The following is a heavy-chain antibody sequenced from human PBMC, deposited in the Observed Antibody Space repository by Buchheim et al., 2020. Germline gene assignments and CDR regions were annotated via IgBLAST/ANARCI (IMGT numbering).Heavy chain of an antibody. J-gene: IGHJ4*02. CDR2: ISGSGGST. CDR1: GFTFSSYA. V-gene: IGHV3-23*01. D-gene: IGHD3-22*01. Sequence: EVQLLESGGGLVQPGGSLRLSCAASGFTFSSYAMSWVRQAPGKGLEWVSAISGSGGSTYYADSVKGRFTISRDNSKNTLYLQMNSLRAEDTAVYYCAKDRVAVPYYYDSSGNDYWGQGTL. CDR3: AKDRVAVPYYYDSSGNDY.